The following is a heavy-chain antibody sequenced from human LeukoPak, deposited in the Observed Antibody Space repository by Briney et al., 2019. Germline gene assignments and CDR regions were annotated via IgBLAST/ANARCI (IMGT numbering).Heavy chain of an antibody. CDR2: ISSSSSYI. CDR3: AREFRVYGMDV. J-gene: IGHJ6*02. Sequence: GGSLRLSCAASGFTFSSYSMNWDRQAPGKGLEWVSSISSSSSYIYYADSVKGRFTISRDNAKNSLYLQMNSLRAEDTAVYYCAREFRVYGMDVWGQGTTVTVSS. D-gene: IGHD5-24*01. CDR1: GFTFSSYS. V-gene: IGHV3-21*01.